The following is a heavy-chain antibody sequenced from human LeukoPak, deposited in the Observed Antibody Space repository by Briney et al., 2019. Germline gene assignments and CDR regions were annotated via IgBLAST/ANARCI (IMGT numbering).Heavy chain of an antibody. J-gene: IGHJ4*02. CDR1: GGTFSGYA. V-gene: IGHV1-69*04. D-gene: IGHD6-13*01. CDR2: IIPILGIA. Sequence: SVKVSCKASGGTFSGYAISWVRQAPGQGLEWMGRIIPILGIANYAQKFQGRVTITADKSTSTAYMELSSLRSEDTAVYYCAREASALVLGFDYWGQGTLVTVSS. CDR3: AREASALVLGFDY.